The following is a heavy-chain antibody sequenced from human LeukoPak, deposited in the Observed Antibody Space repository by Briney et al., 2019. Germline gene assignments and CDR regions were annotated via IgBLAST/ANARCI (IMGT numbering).Heavy chain of an antibody. Sequence: KPGGSLRLSCAASGFTFSSYSMNWVRQAPGKGLEWVSSISSSSSYIYYADSVKGRFTISRDNAKNSLYLQMNSLRAEDTAVYYCARVGGNDFWSGYPEYWGQGPWSPSPQ. D-gene: IGHD3-3*01. J-gene: IGHJ4*02. CDR2: ISSSSSYI. CDR1: GFTFSSYS. V-gene: IGHV3-21*01. CDR3: ARVGGNDFWSGYPEY.